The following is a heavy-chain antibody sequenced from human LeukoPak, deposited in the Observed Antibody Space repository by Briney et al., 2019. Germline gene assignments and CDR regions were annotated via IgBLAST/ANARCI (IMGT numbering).Heavy chain of an antibody. V-gene: IGHV1-69*06. CDR1: GGTFSSYA. J-gene: IGHJ4*02. Sequence: SVKVSCKASGGTFSSYAISWVRQAPGQGLEWMGGIIPIFGTANYAQKFQGRVTITADKSTSTAYMELSSLRSEDTAVYYCATGGAAGGLFIDYWGQGTLVTVSS. CDR2: IIPIFGTA. D-gene: IGHD2-8*02. CDR3: ATGGAAGGLFIDY.